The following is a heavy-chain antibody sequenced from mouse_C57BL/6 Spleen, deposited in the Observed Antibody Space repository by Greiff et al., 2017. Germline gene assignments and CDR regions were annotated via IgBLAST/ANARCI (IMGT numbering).Heavy chain of an antibody. J-gene: IGHJ3*01. CDR1: GFTFSSYA. Sequence: EVQLVESGGGLVKPGGSLKLSCAASGFTFSSYAMSWVRQTPEKRLEWVATISDGGSYTYYPDNVKGRFTISRDNAKNNLYLQMRHLKSEDTAMYYCARDQDGYYGGWFAYWGQGTLVTVSA. CDR3: ARDQDGYYGGWFAY. CDR2: ISDGGSYT. V-gene: IGHV5-4*01. D-gene: IGHD2-3*01.